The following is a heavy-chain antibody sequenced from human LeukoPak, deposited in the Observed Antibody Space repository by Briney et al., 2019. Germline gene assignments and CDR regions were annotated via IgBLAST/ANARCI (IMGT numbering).Heavy chain of an antibody. CDR1: GGSISSSNW. CDR3: ARDLPWNDAPTYYYGMDV. CDR2: IYHSGST. V-gene: IGHV4-4*02. Sequence: SETLSLTCAVSGGSISSSNWWSWVRQPPGKGLEWIGEIYHSGSTNYNPSLKSRVTISVDKSKNQFSLKLSSVTAADTAVYYCARDLPWNDAPTYYYGMDVWGQGTTVTVSS. J-gene: IGHJ6*02. D-gene: IGHD1-1*01.